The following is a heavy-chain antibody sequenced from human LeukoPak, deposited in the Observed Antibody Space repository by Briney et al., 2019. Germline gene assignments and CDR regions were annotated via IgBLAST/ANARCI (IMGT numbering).Heavy chain of an antibody. D-gene: IGHD3-10*01. Sequence: SETLSLTCTVSGGSISSYYWSWIRQPPGKGLEWIGYIYYSGSTNYNPSLKSRVTISVDTSKNQFSLKLSSVTAADTAVYYCARVVVRGVITPYYFDYWGQGTLVTVSS. CDR1: GGSISSYY. J-gene: IGHJ4*02. V-gene: IGHV4-59*13. CDR2: IYYSGST. CDR3: ARVVVRGVITPYYFDY.